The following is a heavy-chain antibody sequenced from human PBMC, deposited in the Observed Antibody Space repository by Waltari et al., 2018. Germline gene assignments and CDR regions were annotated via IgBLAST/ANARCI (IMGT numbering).Heavy chain of an antibody. D-gene: IGHD6-13*01. CDR1: GFTFSSYA. V-gene: IGHV3-30*01. J-gene: IGHJ6*02. Sequence: QVQLVESGGGVVQPGRSLRLSCAASGFTFSSYAMHWVRQAPGKGLEWVAVISYDGSNKYYADSVKGRFTISRDNSKNTLYLQMNSLRAEDTAVYYCARGWVLAAAEGMDVWGQGTTVTVSS. CDR3: ARGWVLAAAEGMDV. CDR2: ISYDGSNK.